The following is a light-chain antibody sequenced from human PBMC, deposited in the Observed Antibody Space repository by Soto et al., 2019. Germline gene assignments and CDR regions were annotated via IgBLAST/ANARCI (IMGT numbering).Light chain of an antibody. J-gene: IGKJ2*01. CDR3: QQYNSYPYT. CDR2: KAS. Sequence: DIQMTQSPSTLSASVGDRVTVTCRASQTISSWLAWYQQKPGKAPKLLIYKASSLESGVPSRFSGSGSGTEFTLTISSLQPDDFATYYCQQYNSYPYTFGQGTKLEI. CDR1: QTISSW. V-gene: IGKV1-5*03.